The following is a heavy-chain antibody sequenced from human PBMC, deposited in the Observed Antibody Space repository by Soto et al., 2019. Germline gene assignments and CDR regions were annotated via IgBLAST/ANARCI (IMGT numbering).Heavy chain of an antibody. CDR1: GFTFSSYG. V-gene: IGHV3-30*18. CDR2: ISYDGSNK. Sequence: QVQLVESGGGVVQPGRSLRLSCAASGFTFSSYGMHWVRQAPGKGLEWVAVISYDGSNKYYADSVKGRFTISRDNSKNTLYLQMNILRAEDTAVYYCAKGDGLYYFDYWGQGTLVTVSS. D-gene: IGHD2-8*01. CDR3: AKGDGLYYFDY. J-gene: IGHJ4*02.